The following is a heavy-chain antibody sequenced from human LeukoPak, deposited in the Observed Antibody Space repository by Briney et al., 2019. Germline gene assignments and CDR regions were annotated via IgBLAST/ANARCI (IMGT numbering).Heavy chain of an antibody. V-gene: IGHV3-66*01. J-gene: IGHJ4*02. CDR1: GFTVSSNY. CDR2: IYSGGST. CDR3: ARANWGHPMYYFDY. Sequence: GSLRLSCAASGFTVSSNYMSWVRQAPGKGLEWVSIIYSGGSTYYADSVKGRFTISRDNSKNTLYLQMNSLRAEDTAVYYCARANWGHPMYYFDYWGQGTLVTVSS. D-gene: IGHD7-27*01.